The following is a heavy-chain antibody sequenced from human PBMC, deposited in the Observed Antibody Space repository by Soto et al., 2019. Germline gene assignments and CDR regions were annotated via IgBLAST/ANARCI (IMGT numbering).Heavy chain of an antibody. CDR1: GFPFSNYG. CDR2: IWYHGSNK. J-gene: IGHJ4*02. Sequence: QVQLVESGGGVVQPGGSLRLSCAASGFPFSNYGMHWVRQAPGKGLVWVAVIWYHGSNKYYADSVKGRFTISRDNSKNTLYLQMNSLRAEDTAVYYCARDRDPGQWLTTNYFDYWGQGTLVTVSS. CDR3: ARDRDPGQWLTTNYFDY. V-gene: IGHV3-33*01. D-gene: IGHD6-19*01.